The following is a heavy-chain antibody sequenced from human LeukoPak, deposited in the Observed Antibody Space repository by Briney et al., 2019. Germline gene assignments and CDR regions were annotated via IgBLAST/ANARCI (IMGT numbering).Heavy chain of an antibody. Sequence: PSETLSLTCTVSDGSISSYYWSWIRQPPGKGLEWIGYISYSGSTNYNPSLKSRVTISGDTSKNQFSLKLSSVTAADTAVYYCARQGYCSSISCRFFDYWGQGTLVTVSP. D-gene: IGHD2-2*01. CDR3: ARQGYCSSISCRFFDY. J-gene: IGHJ4*02. CDR2: ISYSGST. CDR1: DGSISSYY. V-gene: IGHV4-59*08.